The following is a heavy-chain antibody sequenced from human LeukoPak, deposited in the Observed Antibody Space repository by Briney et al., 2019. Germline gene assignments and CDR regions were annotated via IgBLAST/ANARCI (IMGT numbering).Heavy chain of an antibody. CDR2: INHSGST. Sequence: SETLSLTCAVYGGSFSGYYWIWIRQPPGKGLEWIGEINHSGSTNYNPSLKSRVTISVDTSKNQFSLKLSSVTAADTAVYYCARGTAAGIDYWGQGTLVTASS. CDR1: GGSFSGYY. CDR3: ARGTAAGIDY. D-gene: IGHD6-13*01. V-gene: IGHV4-34*01. J-gene: IGHJ4*02.